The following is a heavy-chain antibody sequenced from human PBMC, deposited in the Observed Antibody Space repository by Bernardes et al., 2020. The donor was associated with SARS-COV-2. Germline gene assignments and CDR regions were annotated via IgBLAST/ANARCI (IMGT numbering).Heavy chain of an antibody. CDR1: GFTFSSYA. CDR2: ISSNGGST. Sequence: GGSLRLSCSASGFTFSSYAMHWVRQAPGKGLEYVSAISSNGGSTYYADSVKGRFTISRDNSKNTLYLQMSSLRAEDTAVYYCVKDLRYCSSTSCYTWRDAFDIWGQGTMVTVSS. D-gene: IGHD2-2*02. J-gene: IGHJ3*02. V-gene: IGHV3-64D*09. CDR3: VKDLRYCSSTSCYTWRDAFDI.